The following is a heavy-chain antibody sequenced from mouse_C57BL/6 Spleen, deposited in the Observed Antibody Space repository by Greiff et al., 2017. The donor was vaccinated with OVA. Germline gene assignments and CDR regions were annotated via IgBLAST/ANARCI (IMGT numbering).Heavy chain of an antibody. J-gene: IGHJ1*03. CDR2: ISYDGSN. CDR1: GYSITSGYY. Sequence: VQLQQSGPGLVKPSQSLSLTCSVTGYSITSGYYWNWIRQFPGNKLEWMGYISYDGSNNYNPSLKNRISITRDTSKNQFFLKLNSVTTEDTATYYCARVYDGYYSYFDVWGTGTTVTVSS. V-gene: IGHV3-6*01. D-gene: IGHD2-3*01. CDR3: ARVYDGYYSYFDV.